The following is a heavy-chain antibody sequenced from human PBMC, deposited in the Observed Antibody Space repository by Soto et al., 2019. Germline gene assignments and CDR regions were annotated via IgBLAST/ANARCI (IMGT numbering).Heavy chain of an antibody. Sequence: PSETLSLTCTVSGGSISIGDYYWSWIRQPPGKGLEWIGYIYYSGSTYYNPSLKSRVTISVDTSKNQFSLKLSSVTAADTAVYYCARVVRAHSGYDSWGQGTLVTVSS. D-gene: IGHD5-12*01. CDR2: IYYSGST. V-gene: IGHV4-30-4*01. CDR1: GGSISIGDYY. J-gene: IGHJ5*02. CDR3: ARVVRAHSGYDS.